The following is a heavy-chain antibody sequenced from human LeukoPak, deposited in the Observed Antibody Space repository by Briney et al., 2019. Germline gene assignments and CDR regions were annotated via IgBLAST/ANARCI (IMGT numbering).Heavy chain of an antibody. D-gene: IGHD6-6*01. Sequence: GSLRLSCAASGFTFSSYWMTWVRQAPGKGLEWIGEIYHSGSTNYNPSLKSRVTISVDKSKNQFSLRLSSVTAADTAVYYCARGTWSSSIDYWGQGTLVTVSS. V-gene: IGHV4-4*02. CDR3: ARGTWSSSIDY. CDR2: IYHSGST. J-gene: IGHJ4*02. CDR1: GFTFSSYW.